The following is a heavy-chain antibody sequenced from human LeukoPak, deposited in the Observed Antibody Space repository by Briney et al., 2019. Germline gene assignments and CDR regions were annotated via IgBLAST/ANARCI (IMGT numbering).Heavy chain of an antibody. D-gene: IGHD2-2*01. CDR1: GGSISSNGYY. Sequence: PSETLSLTCSVSGGSISSNGYYWGWIRQPPGKGLEWIGSIYYTGSTFDNPSLKSRVTISMDKSRNQLSLKLSSVTAADTAVYYCARMLGYADPLYYYYYYMDVWGKGTTVTVSS. J-gene: IGHJ6*03. CDR2: IYYTGST. V-gene: IGHV4-39*07. CDR3: ARMLGYADPLYYYYYYMDV.